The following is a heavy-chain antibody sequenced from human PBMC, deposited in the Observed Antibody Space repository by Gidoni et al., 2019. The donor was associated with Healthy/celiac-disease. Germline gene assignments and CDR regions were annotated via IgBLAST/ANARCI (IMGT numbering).Heavy chain of an antibody. J-gene: IGHJ4*02. CDR3: ARDLPTYYYDSSGFDY. V-gene: IGHV4-31*03. CDR1: VGSISSGGYY. Sequence: QVQLQESAPGLVKASPTQSLTSTFPVGSISSGGYYWYWIRQHPGKGLEWIGYINWSGSTYYNPSLKSRVTISVDTSKNQFSLKLSSVTAADTAVYYCARDLPTYYYDSSGFDYWGQGTLVTVSS. D-gene: IGHD3-22*01. CDR2: INWSGST.